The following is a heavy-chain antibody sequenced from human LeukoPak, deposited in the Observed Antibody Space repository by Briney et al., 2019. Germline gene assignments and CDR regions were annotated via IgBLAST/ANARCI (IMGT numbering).Heavy chain of an antibody. CDR3: ARQISGNKDY. V-gene: IGHV4-59*05. D-gene: IGHD1/OR15-1a*01. Sequence: PSETLSLTCTVSGVSISGYYWIWLRQPPGRSLEYIGSIFYRESFSYGGTTFYNPSLQSRVTISVDTSKSASSLRLNSVTAADTAVYYCARQISGNKDYWGQGTLVTVSS. CDR2: IFYRESFSYGGTT. CDR1: GVSISGYY. J-gene: IGHJ4*02.